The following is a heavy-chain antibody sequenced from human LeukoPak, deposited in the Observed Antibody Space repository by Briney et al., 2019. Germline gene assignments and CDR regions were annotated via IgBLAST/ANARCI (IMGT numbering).Heavy chain of an antibody. CDR3: ARAVDTAMEDY. CDR2: IFHSGST. Sequence: SETLSLTCTVSGYSISSGYYWGWIRQPPGKGLQWIGTIFHSGSTYYNPSLKSRVTISVDTSKNQFSLKLSSVTAADTAVYYCARAVDTAMEDYWGQGTLVTVSS. J-gene: IGHJ4*02. D-gene: IGHD5-18*01. CDR1: GYSISSGYY. V-gene: IGHV4-38-2*02.